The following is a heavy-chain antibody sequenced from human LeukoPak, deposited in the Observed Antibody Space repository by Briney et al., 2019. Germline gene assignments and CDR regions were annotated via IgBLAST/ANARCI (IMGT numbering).Heavy chain of an antibody. CDR3: AKDSEIRYYYGSGTPPGYGMDV. J-gene: IGHJ6*02. CDR1: GFTFSSYG. V-gene: IGHV3-33*06. Sequence: GRSLRLSCAASGFTFSSYGMHWVRQAPGKGPEWVAVIWYDGSNKYYADYVKGRFTISRDNSKNTLFLQMNSLRAEDTAVYYCAKDSEIRYYYGSGTPPGYGMDVWGHGTTVTVSS. CDR2: IWYDGSNK. D-gene: IGHD3-10*01.